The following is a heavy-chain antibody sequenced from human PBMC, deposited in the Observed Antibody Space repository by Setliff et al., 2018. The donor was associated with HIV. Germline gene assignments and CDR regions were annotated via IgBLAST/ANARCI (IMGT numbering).Heavy chain of an antibody. Sequence: PGGSLRLSCAASGFTFSSYGMHWVRQVPGKGLEWVASISGGGKSIYYADSVKGRFTISRDNADRSRYLQMNSLRAEDTAVYYCVKDEEYIGVVSATMNMPGYYHYYYMDVWGKGSTVTVSS. V-gene: IGHV3-21*01. CDR1: GFTFSSYG. CDR2: ISGGGKSI. CDR3: VKDEEYIGVVSATMNMPGYYHYYYMDV. J-gene: IGHJ6*03. D-gene: IGHD2-2*01.